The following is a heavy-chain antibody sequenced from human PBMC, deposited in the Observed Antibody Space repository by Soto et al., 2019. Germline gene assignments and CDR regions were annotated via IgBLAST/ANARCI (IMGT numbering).Heavy chain of an antibody. CDR3: ESRITASANYSYGMDV. J-gene: IGHJ6*02. CDR1: GGTFSSYA. D-gene: IGHD1-20*01. CDR2: IIPIFGTA. Sequence: QVQLVQSGAEVKKPGSSVKVSCKASGGTFSSYAINWVRQAPGQGLEWMGGIIPIFGTADYAQKFQGRVTITADESTSTAYMELSSLRSEDTAVYYCESRITASANYSYGMDVWGQGTTVTVCS. V-gene: IGHV1-69*12.